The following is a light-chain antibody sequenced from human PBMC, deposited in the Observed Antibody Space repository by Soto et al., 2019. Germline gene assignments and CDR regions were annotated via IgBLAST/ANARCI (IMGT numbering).Light chain of an antibody. V-gene: IGLV7-43*01. CDR3: LLYFGGARV. J-gene: IGLJ3*02. CDR2: NTS. CDR1: TGAVTSGYY. Sequence: QTVVTQEPSLTVSPGGTVTLTCASSTGAVTSGYYPNWFQQKPGQAPRALIYNTSNKLSWTPARFSGSLLGGKAALTLSGVQPEDEADYYCLLYFGGARVFGGGTKLTVL.